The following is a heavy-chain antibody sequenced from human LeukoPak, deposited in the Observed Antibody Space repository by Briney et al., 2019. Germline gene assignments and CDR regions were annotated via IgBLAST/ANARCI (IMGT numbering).Heavy chain of an antibody. CDR3: TTESVRSQGYYFDSSAYDY. CDR2: ISNNGGYT. Sequence: GGSLRLSCAASGFTFSSSAMSWVRQAPGKGLEWASAISNNGGYTYYADSVQGRFTISRDNSKSTLCLQMNSLRTEDTAVYYCTTESVRSQGYYFDSSAYDYWGQGTLVTVSS. V-gene: IGHV3-23*01. D-gene: IGHD3-22*01. CDR1: GFTFSSSA. J-gene: IGHJ4*02.